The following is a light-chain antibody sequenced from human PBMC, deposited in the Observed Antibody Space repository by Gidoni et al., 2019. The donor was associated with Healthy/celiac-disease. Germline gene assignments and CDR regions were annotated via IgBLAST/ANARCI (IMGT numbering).Light chain of an antibody. CDR2: GAS. CDR1: QSLSSN. J-gene: IGKJ2*01. CDR3: QQYANWLPYT. Sequence: EIVMTQSPATLSVSPGERATLSCRASQSLSSNLAWYQQKTGQATSLPIYGASTRATVIPARFSGSGSGTEFTLTISRLQSEDFAVYYCQQYANWLPYTFGQGDKLE. V-gene: IGKV3-15*01.